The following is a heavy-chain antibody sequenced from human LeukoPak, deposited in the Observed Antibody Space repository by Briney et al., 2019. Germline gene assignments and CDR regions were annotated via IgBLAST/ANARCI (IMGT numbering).Heavy chain of an antibody. J-gene: IGHJ4*02. Sequence: PGGSLRLSCAASGFTFSSYAMTWVRQAPGKGLEWVSAISGSGGSTYYADSVKGRFTISRDNSKNTLYLQMNSLRAEDTAVYYCAKSPLLQLWSFDYWGQGTLVTVSS. CDR3: AKSPLLQLWSFDY. D-gene: IGHD5-18*01. CDR1: GFTFSSYA. CDR2: ISGSGGST. V-gene: IGHV3-23*01.